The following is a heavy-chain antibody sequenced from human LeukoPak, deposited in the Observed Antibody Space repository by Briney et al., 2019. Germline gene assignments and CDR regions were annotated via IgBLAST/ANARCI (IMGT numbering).Heavy chain of an antibody. CDR2: ISSSGSTI. CDR1: GFTFSSYE. CDR3: AREKIRGGNYYYYYMDV. D-gene: IGHD3-10*01. J-gene: IGHJ6*03. V-gene: IGHV3-48*03. Sequence: QPGRSLRLSCAASGFTFSSYEMNWVRQAPGKGLEWVSYISSSGSTIYYADSVKGRFTISRDNAKNSLYLQMNSLRAEDTAVYYCAREKIRGGNYYYYYMDVWGKGTTVTISS.